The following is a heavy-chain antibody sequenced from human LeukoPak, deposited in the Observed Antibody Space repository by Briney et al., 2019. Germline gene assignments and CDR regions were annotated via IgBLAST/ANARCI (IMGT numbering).Heavy chain of an antibody. J-gene: IGHJ5*02. CDR3: ASDDVDTAMVDYNWFDP. Sequence: GASVKVSCKASGGTFSSYAISWVRQAPGQGLEWMGRIIPIFGTANYAQKFQGRVTITTDESTSTAYMELSSLRSEDTAVYYCASDDVDTAMVDYNWFDPWGQGTPVTVSS. V-gene: IGHV1-69*05. CDR1: GGTFSSYA. D-gene: IGHD5-18*01. CDR2: IIPIFGTA.